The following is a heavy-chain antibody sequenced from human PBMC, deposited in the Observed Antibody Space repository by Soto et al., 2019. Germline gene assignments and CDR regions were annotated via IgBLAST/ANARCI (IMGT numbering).Heavy chain of an antibody. D-gene: IGHD2-8*01. CDR3: ARSYCTNGVCFNDNNWFDP. CDR2: IYYSGST. V-gene: IGHV4-39*01. J-gene: IGHJ5*02. CDR1: GGSISSSNYY. Sequence: QLQLQLSGPGLVKPSETLSLTCAVSGGSISSSNYYWDWIRQPPGKGLEWIGSIYYSGSTYYNPSLKSRVTISVDTSKNEFSLRLRSVTAADTAVYYCARSYCTNGVCFNDNNWFDPWGQGTLVTVSS.